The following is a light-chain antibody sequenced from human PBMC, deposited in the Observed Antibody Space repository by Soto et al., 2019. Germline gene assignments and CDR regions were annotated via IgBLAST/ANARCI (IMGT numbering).Light chain of an antibody. V-gene: IGKV1-33*01. CDR3: QHFSTLPYS. CDR1: QDITNQ. J-gene: IGKJ2*03. Sequence: DIQMAQSPSSLSAFVGDSVTVTCQASQDITNQLNWYQQQPGKAPKLLIYDASSLERGVPSRFRGSGSGTTFILTINNLQPEDVATYYCQHFSTLPYSFGPGTKVEI. CDR2: DAS.